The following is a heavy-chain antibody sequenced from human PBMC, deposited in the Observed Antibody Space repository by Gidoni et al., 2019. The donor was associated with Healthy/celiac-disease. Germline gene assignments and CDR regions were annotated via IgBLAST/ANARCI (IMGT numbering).Heavy chain of an antibody. CDR2: INHSGST. CDR1: GGSFSGYY. D-gene: IGHD6-13*01. Sequence: QVQLQQWGAGLLKPSETLSLPCAVYGGSFSGYYWSWIRQPPGKGLEGIGEINHSGSTNYNPSLKSRVTISVDTSKNQFSLKLSSVTAADTAVYYCAAPQRIAAPRGASYYYYYGMDVWGQGTTVTVSS. V-gene: IGHV4-34*01. CDR3: AAPQRIAAPRGASYYYYYGMDV. J-gene: IGHJ6*02.